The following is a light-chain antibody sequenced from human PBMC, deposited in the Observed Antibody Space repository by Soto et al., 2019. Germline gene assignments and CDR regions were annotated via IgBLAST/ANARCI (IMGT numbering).Light chain of an antibody. CDR2: AAS. CDR3: QQFNFYPLT. Sequence: DIQLTQSPSFLSASVGDRVTITCRASQGIRDFLAWYQQKPGQPPKLLIYAASTLQTGVPTRFSGIASGTEFTLIISNLQPAEFATYYCQQFNFYPLTFGGGTKVEIK. V-gene: IGKV1-9*01. J-gene: IGKJ4*01. CDR1: QGIRDF.